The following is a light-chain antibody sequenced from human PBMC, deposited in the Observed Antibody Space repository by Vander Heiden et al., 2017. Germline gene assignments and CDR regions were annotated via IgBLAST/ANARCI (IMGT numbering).Light chain of an antibody. Sequence: VMTQSPATLSVSPGERATLSCRASQSVSSNLAWYQQKPGQAPRLLIYGASTRATGIPARFSGSGSGTECTLTISSLQSEDFAVYYCQQYNNWPPYTFGQGTKLEIK. CDR3: QQYNNWPPYT. J-gene: IGKJ2*01. CDR2: GAS. V-gene: IGKV3-15*01. CDR1: QSVSSN.